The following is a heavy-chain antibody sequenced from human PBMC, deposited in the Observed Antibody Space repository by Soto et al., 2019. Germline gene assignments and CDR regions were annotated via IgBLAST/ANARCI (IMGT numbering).Heavy chain of an antibody. CDR1: GFFFSSYT. V-gene: IGHV3-23*01. CDR2: FSATSENT. J-gene: IGHJ4*02. Sequence: EVQLLESGGGLVQPGGSLRLSCVGSGFFFSSYTMTWVRQAPGKGLEWVSSFSATSENTYYADSVRGRFTISRDNSKNTLFLQMNSLTAEDTAMXYCAKAXDQQWVRLPFDYWGQGILVIVSS. CDR3: AKAXDQQWVRLPFDY. D-gene: IGHD6-19*01.